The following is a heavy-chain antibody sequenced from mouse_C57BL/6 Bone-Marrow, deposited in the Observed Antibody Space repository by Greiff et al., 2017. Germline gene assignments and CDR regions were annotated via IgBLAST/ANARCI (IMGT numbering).Heavy chain of an antibody. CDR3: SRHGGYYAFDY. CDR2: ISSGGSYT. CDR1: GFTFSSYG. J-gene: IGHJ2*01. V-gene: IGHV5-6*01. Sequence: EVHLVESGGDLVKPGGSLKLSCAASGFTFSSYGMSWVRQTPDKRLEWVATISSGGSYTNYPDSVKGRFTITRDKAKITLYLQMSSRKSEDTAMYYCSRHGGYYAFDYWGQGTTLTVSS. D-gene: IGHD2-3*01.